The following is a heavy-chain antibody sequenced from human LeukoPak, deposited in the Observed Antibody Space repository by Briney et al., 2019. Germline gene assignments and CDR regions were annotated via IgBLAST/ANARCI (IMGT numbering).Heavy chain of an antibody. D-gene: IGHD2-2*01. Sequence: GGSLRLSCAASGFTFDVYAMHWVRQVPGKGLEWVSGISWNSGRIGYADSVKGRFTISRDNARNSLYLQMNSLRAEDTALYYCAKDLGHCSSTSCAPDYWGQGTLVTVSS. V-gene: IGHV3-9*01. CDR2: ISWNSGRI. CDR3: AKDLGHCSSTSCAPDY. CDR1: GFTFDVYA. J-gene: IGHJ4*02.